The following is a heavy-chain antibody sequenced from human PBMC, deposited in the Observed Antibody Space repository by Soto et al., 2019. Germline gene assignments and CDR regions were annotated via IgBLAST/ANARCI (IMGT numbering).Heavy chain of an antibody. J-gene: IGHJ4*02. V-gene: IGHV3-30-3*01. Sequence: QVQLVESGGGVVQPGRSLRLSCAASGFTFSSYAMHWVRQAPGKGLEWVAVISYDGSNKYYADSVKGRFTISRDNSKNSLYLQMNRLRAEDTAVYYCARSDFGVPGYWGQGTLVTVSA. D-gene: IGHD3-3*01. CDR2: ISYDGSNK. CDR3: ARSDFGVPGY. CDR1: GFTFSSYA.